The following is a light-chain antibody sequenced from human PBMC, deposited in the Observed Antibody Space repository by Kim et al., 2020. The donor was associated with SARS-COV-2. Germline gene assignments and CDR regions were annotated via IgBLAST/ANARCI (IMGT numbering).Light chain of an antibody. CDR1: QTVSRNQ. Sequence: LSPGERASLSCRASQTVSRNQLAWYQQKPGQAPRLLIYGASSRATGIPDRFSGSGSGTDFTLTIGSLEPEDFAVYYCQQYGHSRTFGQGTKVDIK. CDR2: GAS. J-gene: IGKJ1*01. V-gene: IGKV3-20*01. CDR3: QQYGHSRT.